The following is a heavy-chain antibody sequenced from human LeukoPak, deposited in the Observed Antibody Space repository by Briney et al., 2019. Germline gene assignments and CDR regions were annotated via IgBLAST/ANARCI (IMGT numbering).Heavy chain of an antibody. CDR1: GGSISSYY. V-gene: IGHV4-59*01. D-gene: IGHD2-2*01. CDR3: ARATFSLGYCSSTSCPYYYYYYMDV. Sequence: SQTLSLTCTVSGGSISSYYWSWIRQPPGKGLEWIGYIYYSGSTNYNPSLKSRVTISVDTSKSQFSLKPSSVTAADTAVYYCARATFSLGYCSSTSCPYYYYYYMDVWGKGTTVTVSS. CDR2: IYYSGST. J-gene: IGHJ6*03.